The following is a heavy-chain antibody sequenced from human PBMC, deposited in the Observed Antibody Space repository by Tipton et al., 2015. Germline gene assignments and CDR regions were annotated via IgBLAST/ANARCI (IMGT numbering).Heavy chain of an antibody. CDR2: IQYSGST. CDR3: ARTYDFTAYSPVGC. V-gene: IGHV4-59*08. Sequence: TLSLTCSVSSDSISKYYWSWIRQPPGKELEWIGYIQYSGSTNYNPSLKSRVTISVDTSKNQFSLKLSSVTAADTAVYYCARTYDFTAYSPVGCWAQGPLVTVSS. J-gene: IGHJ4*02. CDR1: SDSISKYY. D-gene: IGHD3-3*01.